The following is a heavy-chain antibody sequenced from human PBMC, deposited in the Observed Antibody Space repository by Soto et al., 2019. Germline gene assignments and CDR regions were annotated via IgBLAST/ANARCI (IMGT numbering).Heavy chain of an antibody. Sequence: EYLKIYLKGSGYRFPSYCIVWVRQMPGKGLEWMGIIYPGDSDTRYSPSFQGQVTISADKSISTAYLQWSSLKASDTAMYYCASGRTMLDSWGQGTMVTVSS. CDR3: ASGRTMLDS. V-gene: IGHV5-51*01. J-gene: IGHJ3*02. CDR1: GYRFPSYC. D-gene: IGHD3-10*01. CDR2: IYPGDSDT.